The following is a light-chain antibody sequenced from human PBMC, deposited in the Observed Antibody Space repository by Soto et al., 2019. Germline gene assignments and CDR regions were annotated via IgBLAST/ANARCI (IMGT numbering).Light chain of an antibody. CDR3: QQYNSYSPT. J-gene: IGKJ1*01. CDR2: DAS. Sequence: DIQMTQSPSTLSASVGDRVTITCRASQSISSWLAWYQQKPWKAPKLLIYDASSLESGVPSRFSGSGSGTEFTLTISSLQPDDFATYDCQQYNSYSPTFGQGTKVEIK. V-gene: IGKV1-5*01. CDR1: QSISSW.